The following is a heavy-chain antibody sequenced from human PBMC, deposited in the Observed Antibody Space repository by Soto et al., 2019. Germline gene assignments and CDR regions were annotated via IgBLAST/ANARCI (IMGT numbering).Heavy chain of an antibody. CDR2: ISYDGSNK. J-gene: IGHJ6*02. CDR3: AKDISGSRYYYYGMDV. V-gene: IGHV3-30*18. D-gene: IGHD1-26*01. Sequence: PGGSLRLSCAASGFTFSSYGMHWVRQAPGKGLEWVAVISYDGSNKYYADSVKGRFTISRDNSKNTLYLQMNSLRAEDTAVYYCAKDISGSRYYYYGMDVWGQGTTVTVSS. CDR1: GFTFSSYG.